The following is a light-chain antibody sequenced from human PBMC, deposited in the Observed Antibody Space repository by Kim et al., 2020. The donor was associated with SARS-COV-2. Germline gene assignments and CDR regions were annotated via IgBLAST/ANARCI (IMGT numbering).Light chain of an antibody. CDR3: QQYGASPWT. V-gene: IGKV3-20*01. CDR1: QSIAGSY. CDR2: DAS. J-gene: IGKJ1*01. Sequence: IMLTQSPGTLSLSPGERATLSCRTSQSIAGSYLAWYQQRPGQALSLLIYDASNSATGVPDRFSGSGSGTDFTLTISRLEPEDFAVYFCQQYGASPWTFGQGTKVDIK.